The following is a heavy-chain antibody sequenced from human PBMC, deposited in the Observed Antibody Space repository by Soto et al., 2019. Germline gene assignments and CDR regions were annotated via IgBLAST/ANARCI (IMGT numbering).Heavy chain of an antibody. CDR3: AKDSSGYSSGWYLGLYYYAGMGV. D-gene: IGHD6-19*01. V-gene: IGHV3-30*18. Sequence: QVQLVESGGGVVQPGRSLRLSCAASGFTFSSYGMHWVRQAPGKGLEWVAVISYDGSNKYYADSVKGRFTISRDNSKNTLYLQMHSLRAEDRAVYYCAKDSSGYSSGWYLGLYYYAGMGVWCQGTTVTVSS. CDR2: ISYDGSNK. J-gene: IGHJ6*02. CDR1: GFTFSSYG.